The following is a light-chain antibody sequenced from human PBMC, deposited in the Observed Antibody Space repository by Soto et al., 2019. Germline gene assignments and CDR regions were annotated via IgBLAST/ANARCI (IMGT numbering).Light chain of an antibody. CDR2: EAS. J-gene: IGKJ1*01. CDR1: QSISDS. V-gene: IGKV1-5*03. Sequence: DIQMTQSPSTLSASVGDRVTITCRASQSISDSLAWYQQKPGKAPKLLIYEASSLKSGVPSRFSGSRSGTESTLTISSLQPDDFATYYCQQYNGYWTFGPGTKVEIK. CDR3: QQYNGYWT.